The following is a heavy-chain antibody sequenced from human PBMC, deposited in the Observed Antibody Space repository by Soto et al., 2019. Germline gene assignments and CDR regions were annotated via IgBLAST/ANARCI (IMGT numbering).Heavy chain of an antibody. V-gene: IGHV3-33*01. Sequence: QVQLVESGGGVVQPGRSLRLSCAASGFTFSSYGMHWVRQAPGKGLEWVAVIWYDGSNKYYADSVKGRFTISRDNSKNPLYLQMNSLRAEDTAVYYCARGYFGDYWYFDLWGRGTLVTVSS. CDR2: IWYDGSNK. CDR3: ARGYFGDYWYFDL. CDR1: GFTFSSYG. D-gene: IGHD4-17*01. J-gene: IGHJ2*01.